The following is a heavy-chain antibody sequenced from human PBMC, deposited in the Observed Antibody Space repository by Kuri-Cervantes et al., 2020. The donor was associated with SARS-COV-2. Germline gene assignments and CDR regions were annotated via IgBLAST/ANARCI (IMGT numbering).Heavy chain of an antibody. J-gene: IGHJ4*02. CDR3: ARVVGYSSSWYYFDY. D-gene: IGHD6-13*01. V-gene: IGHV3-48*01. CDR1: GFTFSSYS. Sequence: GESLKISCAASGFTFSSYSMNWVRQAPGKGLEWVSYISSSSSTIYYADSVKGRFTISRDNSKNTLYLQMNSLRAEDTAVYYCARVVGYSSSWYYFDYWGQGTLVTVSS. CDR2: ISSSSSTI.